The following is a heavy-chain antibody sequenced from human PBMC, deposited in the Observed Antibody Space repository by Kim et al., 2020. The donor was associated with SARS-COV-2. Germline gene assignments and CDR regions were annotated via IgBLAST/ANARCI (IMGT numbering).Heavy chain of an antibody. Sequence: GGSLRLSCAASGFTCSNAWMSWVRQATGKGREWVGRIKSKTDGGTTDYAAPVKGRLTISRDDSKNTLYLQMNSLKTEDTAVYYCTKERGVVVVAANHYYYYYGMDLWGQGTPVTVSS. D-gene: IGHD2-15*01. V-gene: IGHV3-15*01. CDR1: GFTCSNAW. CDR2: IKSKTDGGTT. CDR3: TKERGVVVVAANHYYYYYGMDL. J-gene: IGHJ6*02.